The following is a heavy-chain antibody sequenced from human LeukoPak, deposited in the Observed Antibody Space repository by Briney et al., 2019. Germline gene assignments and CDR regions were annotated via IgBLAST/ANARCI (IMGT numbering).Heavy chain of an antibody. Sequence: GGSLRLSCTASGFTLSSYEMSWIRQAPGKGLEWVSSIDYSGGSTYYADSVKGRFTISRDNSKNTLYLQMNSLRAEDTAVYYCARVYYGSGSLHYYYYYMDVWGKGTTVTISS. V-gene: IGHV3-23*01. CDR1: GFTLSSYE. J-gene: IGHJ6*03. CDR3: ARVYYGSGSLHYYYYYMDV. CDR2: IDYSGGST. D-gene: IGHD3-10*01.